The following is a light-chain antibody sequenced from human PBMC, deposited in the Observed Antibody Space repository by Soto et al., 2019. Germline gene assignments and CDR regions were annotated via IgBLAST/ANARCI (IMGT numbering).Light chain of an antibody. CDR1: QSISSW. V-gene: IGKV1-5*03. Sequence: IQVTHSPSTLSASVGDRVTIPCRASQSISSWLAWYQQKPGKAPKLLIYKASSLESGVPSRFSGSGSGTEFTLTISILQPDDFATYYCQQYNSLWTFGQGTKVDNK. J-gene: IGKJ1*01. CDR3: QQYNSLWT. CDR2: KAS.